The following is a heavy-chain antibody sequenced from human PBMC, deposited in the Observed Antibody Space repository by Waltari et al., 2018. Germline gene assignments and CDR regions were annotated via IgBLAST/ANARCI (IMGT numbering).Heavy chain of an antibody. Sequence: QLQLQESGPGLVKPSETLSLTCTVSGGSISSSSYYWGWIRQPPGKGLEWIGSIYYSGVTYYNPSLKSRVTISVDTSKNQFSLKLSSVTAADTAVYYCAIDYGLHAYFQHWGQGTLVTVSS. CDR1: GGSISSSSYY. J-gene: IGHJ1*01. CDR2: IYYSGVT. V-gene: IGHV4-39*01. D-gene: IGHD4-17*01. CDR3: AIDYGLHAYFQH.